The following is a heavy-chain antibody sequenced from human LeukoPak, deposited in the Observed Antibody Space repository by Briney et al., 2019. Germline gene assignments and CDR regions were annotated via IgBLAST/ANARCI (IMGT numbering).Heavy chain of an antibody. Sequence: GGSLRLSCTASGFTFSNYWMHWVRQAPGQGLAWVARTNTDGSSTKYADSVQGRFTISRDNAKNSLYPQMNSLRAEDTAVYYCASGSRDGYNYRFDYWGQGVLVTVSS. CDR3: ASGSRDGYNYRFDY. J-gene: IGHJ4*02. V-gene: IGHV3-74*03. CDR1: GFTFSNYW. CDR2: TNTDGSST. D-gene: IGHD5-24*01.